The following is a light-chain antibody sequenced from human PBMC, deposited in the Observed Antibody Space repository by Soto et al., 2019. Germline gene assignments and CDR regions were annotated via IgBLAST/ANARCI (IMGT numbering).Light chain of an antibody. Sequence: QSALTQPASVYGSPGQSITISCTGTSSDVGNYNYVSWYQQHPGKAPKLMIYEVSKRPSGVPDRFSGSKSGNTASLTVSGLQAEDEADYYCSSYAGSNKVFGGGTKLTVL. CDR3: SSYAGSNKV. J-gene: IGLJ2*01. CDR1: SSDVGNYNY. V-gene: IGLV2-8*01. CDR2: EVS.